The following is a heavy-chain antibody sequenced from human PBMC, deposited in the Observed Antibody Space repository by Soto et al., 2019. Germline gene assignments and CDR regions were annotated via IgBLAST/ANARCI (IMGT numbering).Heavy chain of an antibody. J-gene: IGHJ6*04. D-gene: IGHD2-2*02. V-gene: IGHV5-10-1*01. CDR3: ARHQYCSSTSGYIYGMDV. CDR2: IDPSDSYT. CDR1: GYSFTSYW. Sequence: PGESLKISCKGSGYSFTSYWISWVRRMPGKGLEWMGRIDPSDSYTNYSPSFQGHVTISADNSISTAYLQCSSLKASDTAMYYCARHQYCSSTSGYIYGMDVWGKGTTVTVS.